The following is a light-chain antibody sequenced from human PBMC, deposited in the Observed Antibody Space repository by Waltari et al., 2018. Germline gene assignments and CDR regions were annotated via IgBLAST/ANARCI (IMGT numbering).Light chain of an antibody. CDR3: SSYTRSSSYV. CDR1: SSDIGGDNF. Sequence: QSALTQPASVSGSPEQSITISCTGTSSDIGGDNFVSWYQQHPGKAPKHILFDVSDRPSVVSNRFSVSNSGNSASLTISGLQAEDEADYYCSSYTRSSSYVFGTGTKVTVL. CDR2: DVS. J-gene: IGLJ1*01. V-gene: IGLV2-14*01.